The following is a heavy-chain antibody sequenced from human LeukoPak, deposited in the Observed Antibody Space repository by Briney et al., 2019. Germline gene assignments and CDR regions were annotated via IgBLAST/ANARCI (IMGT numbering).Heavy chain of an antibody. CDR3: ARELYCSGGSCYPDYFDY. CDR1: GFTFSSYA. Sequence: GGSPRLSCAASGFTFSSYAMHWVRQAPGKGLEWVANIKQDGGEKYYVDSVKGRFTISRDNAKNSLYLQMNSLRAEDTAVYYCARELYCSGGSCYPDYFDYWGQGTLVTVSS. CDR2: IKQDGGEK. D-gene: IGHD2-15*01. V-gene: IGHV3-7*03. J-gene: IGHJ4*02.